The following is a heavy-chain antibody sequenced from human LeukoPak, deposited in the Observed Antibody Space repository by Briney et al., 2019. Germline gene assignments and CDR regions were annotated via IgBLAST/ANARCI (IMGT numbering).Heavy chain of an antibody. Sequence: PGGSLRLSCAASGFTFSSYSMNWVRQAPGKGLEWVSYISSSSSTIYYADSVKGRFTISRDNAKNSLYLQMNSLRAEDTAVYYCAKLVYGGNVGGHFDSWGLGTLVTVSS. J-gene: IGHJ4*02. D-gene: IGHD4-23*01. CDR1: GFTFSSYS. CDR3: AKLVYGGNVGGHFDS. V-gene: IGHV3-48*04. CDR2: ISSSSSTI.